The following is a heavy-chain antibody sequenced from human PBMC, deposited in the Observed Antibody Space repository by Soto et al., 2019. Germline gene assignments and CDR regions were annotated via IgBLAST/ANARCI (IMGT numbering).Heavy chain of an antibody. CDR2: ISAYNGNT. V-gene: IGHV1-18*01. Sequence: ASVKVSCKASGYTFTSYGISWVRQAPGQGLEWMGWISAYNGNTNYAQKFQGRVTMTTNTSISTAYMELSSLRSEDTAVYYCARILGVEWDYSNYVSHYYYYMDVWGKGTTVTVSS. J-gene: IGHJ6*03. CDR3: ARILGVEWDYSNYVSHYYYYMDV. D-gene: IGHD4-4*01. CDR1: GYTFTSYG.